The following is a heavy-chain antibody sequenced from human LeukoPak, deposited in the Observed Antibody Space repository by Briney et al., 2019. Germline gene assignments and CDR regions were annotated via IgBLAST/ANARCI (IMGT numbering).Heavy chain of an antibody. Sequence: GGSLRLSCGAPGFTFSSYGMHWVRQAPGKGLEWVAFIRYDGSNKYYADSVKGRFTISRDNSKNTLYLQMNSLRAEDTAVYYCAKDLRYFDWLPLDYWGQGTLVTVSS. V-gene: IGHV3-30*02. CDR3: AKDLRYFDWLPLDY. CDR2: IRYDGSNK. D-gene: IGHD3-9*01. J-gene: IGHJ4*02. CDR1: GFTFSSYG.